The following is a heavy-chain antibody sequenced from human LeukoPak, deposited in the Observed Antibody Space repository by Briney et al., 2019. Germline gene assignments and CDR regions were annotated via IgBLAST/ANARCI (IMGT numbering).Heavy chain of an antibody. J-gene: IGHJ3*02. CDR2: ISGSSGST. Sequence: PGGSLRLSSAASGFTFSSSAMSWVRQAPGKGLEWVSTISGSSGSTYYADSVKGRFTISRDNSKNTLYLQMNSLRAEDTAVYYCAKARLVVSPPSDAFDIWGQGTMVTASS. D-gene: IGHD3-22*01. CDR1: GFTFSSSA. CDR3: AKARLVVSPPSDAFDI. V-gene: IGHV3-23*01.